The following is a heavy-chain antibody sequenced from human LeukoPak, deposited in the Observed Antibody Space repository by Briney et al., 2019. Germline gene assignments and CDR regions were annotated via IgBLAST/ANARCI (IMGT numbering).Heavy chain of an antibody. Sequence: GGSLRLSCAASGFTFSSYGMHWVRQAPGKGLEWVAVISYDGSNKYYADSVKGRFTISRDNSKNTLYLQMNSLRAEDTAVYYCARAVGSSSWKDLDYWGQGTLVTVSS. CDR1: GFTFSSYG. J-gene: IGHJ4*02. D-gene: IGHD6-13*01. V-gene: IGHV3-30*03. CDR3: ARAVGSSSWKDLDY. CDR2: ISYDGSNK.